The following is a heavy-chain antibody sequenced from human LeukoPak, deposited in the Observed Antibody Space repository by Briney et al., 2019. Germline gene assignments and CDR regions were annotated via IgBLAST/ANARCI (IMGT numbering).Heavy chain of an antibody. CDR1: GFTFSSYA. J-gene: IGHJ4*02. CDR3: AKDRSRIAAAGTPFDY. V-gene: IGHV3-30*02. Sequence: GGSLRLSCAASGFTFSSYAMSWVRQAPGKGLEWVAFIRYDGSNKYYADSVKGRFTISRDNSKNTLYLQMNSLRAEDTAVYYCAKDRSRIAAAGTPFDYWGQGTLVTVSS. CDR2: IRYDGSNK. D-gene: IGHD6-13*01.